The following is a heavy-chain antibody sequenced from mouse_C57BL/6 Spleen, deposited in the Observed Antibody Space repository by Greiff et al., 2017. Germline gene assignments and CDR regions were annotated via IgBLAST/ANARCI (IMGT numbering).Heavy chain of an antibody. CDR3: ARRLSGDWYFDV. CDR2: IDPSDSET. V-gene: IGHV1-52*01. J-gene: IGHJ1*03. CDR1: GYTFTSYW. D-gene: IGHD6-1*01. Sequence: QVQLQQPGAELVRPGSSVKLSCKASGYTFTSYWMHWVKQRPIQGLEWIGNIDPSDSETHYNQKFKDKATLTVDKSSSTAYMQLSSLTSEDSAVXYCARRLSGDWYFDVWGTGTTVTVSS.